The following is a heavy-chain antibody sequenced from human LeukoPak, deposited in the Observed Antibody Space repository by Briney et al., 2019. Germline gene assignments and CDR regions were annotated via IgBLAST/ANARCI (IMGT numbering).Heavy chain of an antibody. CDR3: ARTYYYGSGRYFDY. Sequence: KPSETLSLTCAVYGGSFSGYYWSWVRQPPGKGLEWVGYIYQSGNTNYNPSLKSRVNISVDTYKEQFSLKLTSVPAADTAVYYCARTYYYGSGRYFDYWGQGTLVTVSS. CDR1: GGSFSGYY. D-gene: IGHD3-10*01. CDR2: IYQSGNT. J-gene: IGHJ4*02. V-gene: IGHV4-59*01.